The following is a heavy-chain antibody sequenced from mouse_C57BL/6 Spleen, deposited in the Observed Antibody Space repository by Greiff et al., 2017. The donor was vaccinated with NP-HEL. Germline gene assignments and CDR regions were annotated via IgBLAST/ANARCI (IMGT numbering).Heavy chain of an antibody. J-gene: IGHJ4*01. CDR1: GYTFTSYW. CDR2: INPSSGYT. Sequence: VQLQQSGAELAKPGASVKLSCKASGYTFTSYWMHWVKQRPEQGLEWIGYINPSSGYTKYNQKFKDKATLTADKSSSTAYMQLSSLTYEDSAVYYCARDYGSSYDAMDYWGQGTSVTVSS. CDR3: ARDYGSSYDAMDY. D-gene: IGHD1-1*01. V-gene: IGHV1-7*01.